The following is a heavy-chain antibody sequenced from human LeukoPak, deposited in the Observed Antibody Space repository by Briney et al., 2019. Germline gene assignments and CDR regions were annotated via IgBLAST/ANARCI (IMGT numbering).Heavy chain of an antibody. CDR1: GYTLTELS. Sequence: ASVKVSCKVSGYTLTELSMHWVRQAPGKGLEWMGGFDPEDGETIYAQKFQGRVTMTEDTSTDTAYMELSSLRSEDTAVYYCARVVGSGYYLNWFDPWGQGTLVTVSS. J-gene: IGHJ5*02. CDR2: FDPEDGET. CDR3: ARVVGSGYYLNWFDP. D-gene: IGHD3-3*01. V-gene: IGHV1-24*01.